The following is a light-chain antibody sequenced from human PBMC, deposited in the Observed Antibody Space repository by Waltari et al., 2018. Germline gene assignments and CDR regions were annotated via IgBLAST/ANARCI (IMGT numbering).Light chain of an antibody. V-gene: IGKV3-20*01. CDR1: GNVGNDY. Sequence: EIVLTQSPGTLSVSPGERATLSCRASGNVGNDYLAWYQVKPGQAPRLLIDDASIKATGISDRFSGSGSGTDFSLTIGRLDPEDFALYYCQQYYSLPWTFGQGTRVDIK. CDR2: DAS. J-gene: IGKJ1*01. CDR3: QQYYSLPWT.